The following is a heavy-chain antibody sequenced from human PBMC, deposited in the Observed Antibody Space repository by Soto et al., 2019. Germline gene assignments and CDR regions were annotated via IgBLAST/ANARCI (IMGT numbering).Heavy chain of an antibody. J-gene: IGHJ4*02. CDR2: INHSGST. D-gene: IGHD6-19*01. V-gene: IGHV4-34*01. CDR3: ARGPRYSSGWYRGGVDY. CDR1: GGSFSGYY. Sequence: PSETLSLTCAVYGGSFSGYYWSWIRQPPGKGLEWIGEINHSGSTNYNPSLKGRVTISVDTSKNQFSLKLSSVTAADTAVYYCARGPRYSSGWYRGGVDYWGQGTLVTVSS.